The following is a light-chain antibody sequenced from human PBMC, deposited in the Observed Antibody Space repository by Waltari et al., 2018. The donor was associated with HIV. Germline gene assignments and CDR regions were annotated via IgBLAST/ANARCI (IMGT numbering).Light chain of an antibody. V-gene: IGLV1-40*01. CDR3: QSYDSSLSRSI. J-gene: IGLJ2*01. CDR1: SSNVGAPYG. Sequence: QSVLTQPPSVSGAPGQWVTISCTGISSNVGAPYGFHWYQQHPRTAPKLLIYANNNRPSGVPDRFSGSKSGTSASLAITGLQAEDEADYYCQSYDSSLSRSIFGGGTKLTVL. CDR2: ANN.